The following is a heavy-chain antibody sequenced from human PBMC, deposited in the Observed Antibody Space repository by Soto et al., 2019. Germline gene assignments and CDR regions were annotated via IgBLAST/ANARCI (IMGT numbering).Heavy chain of an antibody. CDR2: IIPIFGTA. CDR3: ARRYYDSSDYYYYGMDV. D-gene: IGHD3-22*01. CDR1: GGTFSSYA. J-gene: IGHJ6*02. Sequence: GASVKVSCEASGGTFSSYAISWVRQAPGQGLEWMGGIIPIFGTANYAQKFQGRVTITADESTSTAYMELSSLRSEETAVYYCARRYYDSSDYYYYGMDVWGQGPRITFSS. V-gene: IGHV1-69*13.